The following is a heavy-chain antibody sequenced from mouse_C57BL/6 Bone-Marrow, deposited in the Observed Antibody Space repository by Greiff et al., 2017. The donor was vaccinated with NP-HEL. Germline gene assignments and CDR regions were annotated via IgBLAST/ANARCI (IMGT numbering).Heavy chain of an antibody. Sequence: EVQLVESGGGLVQPGGSLKLSCAASGFTFSDYYMYWVRQTPEKRLEWVAYISNGGGSTYYPDTVKGRFTISRDNAKNTLYLQMSRLKSEDTAMYYCARPWIYYDYDDAMDYWGQGTSVTVSS. D-gene: IGHD2-4*01. CDR3: ARPWIYYDYDDAMDY. V-gene: IGHV5-12*01. J-gene: IGHJ4*01. CDR1: GFTFSDYY. CDR2: ISNGGGST.